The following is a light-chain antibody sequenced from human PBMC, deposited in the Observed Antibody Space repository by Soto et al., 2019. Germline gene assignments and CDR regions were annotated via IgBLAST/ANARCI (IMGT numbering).Light chain of an antibody. CDR3: SSYAGSKAL. J-gene: IGLJ1*01. Sequence: QSALTQPPSASGSPGQSVTISCTGTSSDVGSYNYVSWYQQHPGKAPKLMIYEVSKRPSGVPDRFSGSKSGNTASLTVSGLQAEDEADYYCSSYAGSKALFGTGTKVTVL. V-gene: IGLV2-8*01. CDR2: EVS. CDR1: SSDVGSYNY.